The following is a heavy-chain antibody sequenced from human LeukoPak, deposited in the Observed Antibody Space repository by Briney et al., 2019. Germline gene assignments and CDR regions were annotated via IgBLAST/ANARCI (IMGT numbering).Heavy chain of an antibody. CDR1: GYTLTELS. D-gene: IGHD6-19*01. Sequence: SVKVSCKVSGYTLTELSMHGVPHAPGKGLEWRGGFDPEDGETIYAQTFQGRVTMTEDTSTDTAYMELSRLRSEDTAVYYCATDLSTVPPPIAVAGIPWGQGTLVTVSS. J-gene: IGHJ5*02. V-gene: IGHV1-24*01. CDR2: FDPEDGET. CDR3: ATDLSTVPPPIAVAGIP.